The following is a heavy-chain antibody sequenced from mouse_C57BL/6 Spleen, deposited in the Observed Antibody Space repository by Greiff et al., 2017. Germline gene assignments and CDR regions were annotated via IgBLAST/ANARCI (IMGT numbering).Heavy chain of an antibody. CDR2: IRSKSNNYAT. CDR1: GFSFNTYA. Sequence: EVHLVESGGGLVQPKGSLKLSCAASGFSFNTYAMNWVRQAPGKGLEWVARIRSKSNNYATYYADSVKDRFTISRDDSESMLYLQMNNLKTEDTAMYYCVRDLYYFDYWGQSTTLTVSS. CDR3: VRDLYYFDY. J-gene: IGHJ2*01. V-gene: IGHV10-1*01. D-gene: IGHD6-1*01.